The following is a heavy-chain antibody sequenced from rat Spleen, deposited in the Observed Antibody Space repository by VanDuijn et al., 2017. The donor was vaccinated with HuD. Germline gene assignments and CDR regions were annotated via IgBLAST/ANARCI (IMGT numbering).Heavy chain of an antibody. CDR1: GFTFSDYE. CDR3: ASHELAYYFEY. Sequence: EVQLVESGGGLVQPGRSLKLSCAASGFTFSDYEMAWVRQAPTKGLEGVAFISTGGGNNSYRDSVKGRVTISRDNAKSTLDLQRDSLRSEDKANYNCASHELAYYFEYWGQGVMVTVSS. J-gene: IGHJ2*01. V-gene: IGHV5-25*01. CDR2: ISTGGGNN.